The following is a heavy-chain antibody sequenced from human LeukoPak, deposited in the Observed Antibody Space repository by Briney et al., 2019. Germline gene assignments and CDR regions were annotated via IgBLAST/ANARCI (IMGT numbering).Heavy chain of an antibody. V-gene: IGHV3-23*01. CDR2: ISGSSGRT. J-gene: IGHJ4*02. CDR3: AKDRFYDSLTGYPDY. Sequence: GGSLRLSCAASRFTLSSFGMSWVRQAPGKGLEWVSAISGSSGRTYYADAVKGRFTVSRDISKNTVSLQMNRLRADDTAMYHCAKDRFYDSLTGYPDYWGQGTLVTVSS. CDR1: RFTLSSFG. D-gene: IGHD3-9*01.